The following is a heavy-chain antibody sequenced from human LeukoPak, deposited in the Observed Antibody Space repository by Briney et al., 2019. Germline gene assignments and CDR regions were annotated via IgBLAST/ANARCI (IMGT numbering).Heavy chain of an antibody. V-gene: IGHV5-51*01. CDR3: AREPDSSGYSFDY. Sequence: KVSCKASGYTFTNYWIGWVRQMPGKGLEWMGIIYPGESDTRYSPSFQGQVTFSVDKSISTAYLQWSSLKASDTAMYYCAREPDSSGYSFDYWGQGTLVTVSS. J-gene: IGHJ4*02. CDR1: GYTFTNYW. CDR2: IYPGESDT. D-gene: IGHD3-22*01.